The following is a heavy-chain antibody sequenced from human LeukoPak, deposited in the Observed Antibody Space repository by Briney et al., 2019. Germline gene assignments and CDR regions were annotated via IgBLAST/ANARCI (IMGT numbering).Heavy chain of an antibody. CDR1: GFTFSSYG. Sequence: GGSLRLSCAASGFTFSSYGMHWVRQAPGKGLEWVAFIRYDGSNKYYADSVKGRFTISRDNSNNTLCLQMNSLRAEDTAVYYCAKSVSLVTYFDYWGQGTLVTVSS. D-gene: IGHD1-26*01. J-gene: IGHJ4*02. CDR2: IRYDGSNK. CDR3: AKSVSLVTYFDY. V-gene: IGHV3-30*02.